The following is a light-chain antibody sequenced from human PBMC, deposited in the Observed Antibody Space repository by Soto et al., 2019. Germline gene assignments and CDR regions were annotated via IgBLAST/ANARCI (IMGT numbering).Light chain of an antibody. Sequence: EIVLTQSPGTLSLSPGERATLSCRASQSVTGSYLAWYQQKPGQAPRLLIYGASTRATGIPDRFSGSGSGTDFTLTISRLEPEDFAVYYCLQYGSSPPKTFGQGTKVEIK. V-gene: IGKV3-20*01. CDR3: LQYGSSPPKT. J-gene: IGKJ1*01. CDR1: QSVTGSY. CDR2: GAS.